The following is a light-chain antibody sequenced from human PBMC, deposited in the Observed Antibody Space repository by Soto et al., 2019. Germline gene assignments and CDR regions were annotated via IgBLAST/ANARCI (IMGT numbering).Light chain of an antibody. CDR3: QQYSSAPLT. Sequence: EIVLTQSPGTLSLSPGERATLSCRASLTVSDNYLAWYQQKAGQAPRLVIYGTSNRATGIPDRFSASGSGTDFTLPISRLEPEDFAVYYCQQYSSAPLTFGQGTKVEVK. CDR2: GTS. CDR1: LTVSDNY. J-gene: IGKJ1*01. V-gene: IGKV3-20*01.